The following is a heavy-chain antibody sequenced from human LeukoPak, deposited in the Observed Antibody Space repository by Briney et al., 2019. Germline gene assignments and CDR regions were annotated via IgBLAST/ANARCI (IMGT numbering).Heavy chain of an antibody. CDR2: INHSGST. J-gene: IGHJ5*02. CDR1: GGSSSGYY. CDR3: ARVDIVATGEWFDP. V-gene: IGHV4-34*01. D-gene: IGHD5-12*01. Sequence: SETLSLTCAVYGGSSSGYYWSWIRQPPGKGLEWIGEINHSGSTNYNPSLKSRVTISVDMSKKQFSLKLSSVTAADTAVYYCARVDIVATGEWFDPWGQGTLVTVSS.